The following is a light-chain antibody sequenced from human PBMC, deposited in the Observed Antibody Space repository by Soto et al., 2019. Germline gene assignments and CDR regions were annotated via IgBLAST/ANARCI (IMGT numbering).Light chain of an antibody. J-gene: IGLJ2*01. Sequence: QSALTQPASVSGSPGQSITISCTGTVGLVSWYQQHPGKVPKLIIYDDTKRPSGVSSRFSGSKSGNTASLTISGLQTEDEADYYCCSYAGTTTLLFGGGTKVTVL. CDR1: VGL. CDR2: DDT. V-gene: IGLV2-23*01. CDR3: CSYAGTTTLL.